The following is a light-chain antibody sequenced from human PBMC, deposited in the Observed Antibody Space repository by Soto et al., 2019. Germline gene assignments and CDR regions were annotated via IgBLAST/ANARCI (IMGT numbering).Light chain of an antibody. J-gene: IGKJ2*01. Sequence: EVFMTQSPSSLSVSPVEMVTLSCRVSQNIRSSLAWYQQRPGQAPRLLIYDASTRATGIPPRFSGGGSGTEFTVTISSLQSEDFAIYYCQQYDIWPPYTFGQGTKVDIK. CDR3: QQYDIWPPYT. CDR1: QNIRSS. CDR2: DAS. V-gene: IGKV3-15*01.